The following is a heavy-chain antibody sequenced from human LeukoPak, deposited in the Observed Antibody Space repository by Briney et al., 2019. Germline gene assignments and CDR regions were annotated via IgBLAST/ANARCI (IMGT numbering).Heavy chain of an antibody. J-gene: IGHJ6*02. V-gene: IGHV3-74*01. Sequence: GGSLRLSCAASGFTFSKYWMQWVRQAPGKGLVWVSHINSDGSSTTYADSVKGRFTISRDNAKNTLYLQMSSLRVEDTAVYYCAKDVLWLLEVRGVQYYYGMDVWGQGTTVTVSS. CDR3: AKDVLWLLEVRGVQYYYGMDV. D-gene: IGHD3-10*01. CDR1: GFTFSKYW. CDR2: INSDGSST.